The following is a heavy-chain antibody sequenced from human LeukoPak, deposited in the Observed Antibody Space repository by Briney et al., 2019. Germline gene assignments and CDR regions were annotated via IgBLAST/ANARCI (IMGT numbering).Heavy chain of an antibody. D-gene: IGHD2-15*01. CDR2: IWYDGSNK. Sequence: GGSLRLSCAASGLTFSSFGMHWVRQAPGKGLEWVAVIWYDGSNKYYADSVKGRFTISRDNSKNTLYLQMNSLRAEDTAVYYCARDGKHCSGGSCYSPIDYYYGMDVWGQGTTVTVSS. V-gene: IGHV3-33*08. J-gene: IGHJ6*02. CDR1: GLTFSSFG. CDR3: ARDGKHCSGGSCYSPIDYYYGMDV.